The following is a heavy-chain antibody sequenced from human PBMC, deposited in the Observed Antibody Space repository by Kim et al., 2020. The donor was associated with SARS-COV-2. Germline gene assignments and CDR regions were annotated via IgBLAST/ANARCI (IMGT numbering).Heavy chain of an antibody. J-gene: IGHJ4*02. D-gene: IGHD1-26*01. V-gene: IGHV1-18*01. CDR1: GYTFSNYD. CDR3: AREHFATNNPFVY. CDR2: ISGTNGAT. Sequence: ASVKVSCKASGYTFSNYDISWVRLAPGQGLEWMGWISGTNGATKYAQKFQGRVTMTTDTSANTAYMELRSLRSDDTAVYYCAREHFATNNPFVYWGQGT.